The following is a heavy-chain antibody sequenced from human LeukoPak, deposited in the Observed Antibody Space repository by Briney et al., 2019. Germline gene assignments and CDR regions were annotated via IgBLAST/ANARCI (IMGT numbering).Heavy chain of an antibody. J-gene: IGHJ4*02. V-gene: IGHV6-1*01. CDR3: AREAAGYYFDY. CDR1: GDXVSSNSAA. D-gene: IGHD6-19*01. Sequence: SQTLSLTFAISGDXVSSNSAAWNWLRQSPSRGLEWLGRTYYRSKWYNDYAVSVKSRITINPDTSKNQFSLQLNSVTPEDAAVYYCAREAAGYYFDYWGQGTLVTVSS. CDR2: TYYRSKWYN.